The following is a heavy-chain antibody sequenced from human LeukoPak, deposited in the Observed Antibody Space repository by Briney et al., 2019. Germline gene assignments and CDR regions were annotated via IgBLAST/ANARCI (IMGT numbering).Heavy chain of an antibody. D-gene: IGHD3-16*01. CDR2: INPNSGDT. Sequence: AASVKVSCKASGYSFTGYFMQWVRQAPGQGLEWMGWINPNSGDTNYAQKLQGRVTMTRDTSISTAYMELSRLRSDDAAAYYCARRFYYAMDVWGQGATVTVSS. CDR1: GYSFTGYF. J-gene: IGHJ6*02. V-gene: IGHV1-2*02. CDR3: ARRFYYAMDV.